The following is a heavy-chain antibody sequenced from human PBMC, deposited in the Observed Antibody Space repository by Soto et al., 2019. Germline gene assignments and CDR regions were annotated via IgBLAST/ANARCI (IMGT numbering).Heavy chain of an antibody. J-gene: IGHJ5*02. D-gene: IGHD1-26*01. V-gene: IGHV4-4*02. Sequence: QVQLQESGPGLVKPSGTLSLTCAVSGGSISSSNWWSWVRQPPGKGLEWIGEIYHSGSTNYNPSLKSRVTISVDKSKNQFSLKLSSVTAADTAVYYGATLASYSGSYSWFDPWGQGTLVTVSS. CDR2: IYHSGST. CDR3: ATLASYSGSYSWFDP. CDR1: GGSISSSNW.